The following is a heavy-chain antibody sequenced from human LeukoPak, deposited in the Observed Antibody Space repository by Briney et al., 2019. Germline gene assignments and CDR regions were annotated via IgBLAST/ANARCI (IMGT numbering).Heavy chain of an antibody. D-gene: IGHD1-26*01. J-gene: IGHJ4*02. CDR3: ARAYLVGATDFDY. CDR2: IRYDGSNK. V-gene: IGHV3-30*02. CDR1: GFTFSSYG. Sequence: GGPLRLSCAASGFTFSSYGMHWVRQAPGKGLEWVAFIRYDGSNKYYADSVKGRFTISRDNSKNTLYLQMNSLRAEDTAVYYCARAYLVGATDFDYWGQGTLVTVSS.